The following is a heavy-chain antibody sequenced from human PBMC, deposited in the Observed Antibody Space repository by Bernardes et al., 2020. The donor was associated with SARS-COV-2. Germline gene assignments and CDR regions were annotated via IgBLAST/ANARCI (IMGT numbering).Heavy chain of an antibody. D-gene: IGHD3-3*01. CDR2: INHSGSS. CDR1: GGSFSSHY. Sequence: SETLSLTCAVYGGSFSSHYWAWIRQPPGRGLEWVGEINHSGSSTYNPSLKSRVTFSVDTSKMQFSLKLTSVNAADMAVYYCARGASFGFLSAYSFGRGGPFDPWGQGVLVTVAS. V-gene: IGHV4-34*01. J-gene: IGHJ5*02. CDR3: ARGASFGFLSAYSFGRGGPFDP.